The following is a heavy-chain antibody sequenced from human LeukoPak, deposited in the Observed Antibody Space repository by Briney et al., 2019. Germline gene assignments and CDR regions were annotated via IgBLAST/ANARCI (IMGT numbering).Heavy chain of an antibody. CDR2: ISGSGGST. CDR3: AKSNHYYDSSGALQH. V-gene: IGHV3-23*01. J-gene: IGHJ1*01. D-gene: IGHD3-22*01. CDR1: GFTFSSYA. Sequence: GGSLRLSCAASGFTFSSYAMSWVRQAPGKGLEWVSAISGSGGSTYYAGSVKGRFTISRDNSKNTLYLQMNSLRAEDTAVYYCAKSNHYYDSSGALQHWGQGTLVTVSS.